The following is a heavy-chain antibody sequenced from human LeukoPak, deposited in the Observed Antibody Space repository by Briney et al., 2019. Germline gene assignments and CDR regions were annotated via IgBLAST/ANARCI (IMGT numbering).Heavy chain of an antibody. CDR3: ARDRGPYSGYDSYYFDY. Sequence: PSQTLSLTCTVSGGSLSSGGYYWSWLRQHPGKGLEWIGYIYYSGSTYYNPSLKSRVTISVDTSKNQFSLKLSSVTAADTAVYYCARDRGPYSGYDSYYFDYWGQGTLVTVSS. CDR1: GGSLSSGGYY. V-gene: IGHV4-31*03. J-gene: IGHJ4*02. CDR2: IYYSGST. D-gene: IGHD5-12*01.